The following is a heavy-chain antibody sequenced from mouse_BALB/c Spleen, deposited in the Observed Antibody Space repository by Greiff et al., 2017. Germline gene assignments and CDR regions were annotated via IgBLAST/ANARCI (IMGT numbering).Heavy chain of an antibody. V-gene: IGHV1-77*01. CDR1: GYTFTDYV. J-gene: IGHJ3*01. Sequence: QVQLQQSGPELVKPGASVKMSCKASGYTFTDYVISWVKQRTGQGLEWIGEIYPGSGSTYYNEKFKGKATLTADKSSNTAYMQLSSLTSEDSAVYFCARRLSTLWAWFAYWGQGTLVTVSA. CDR3: ARRLSTLWAWFAY. CDR2: IYPGSGST. D-gene: IGHD5-5*01.